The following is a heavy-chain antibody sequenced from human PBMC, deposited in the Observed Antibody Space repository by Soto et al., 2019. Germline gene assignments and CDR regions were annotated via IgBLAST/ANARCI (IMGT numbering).Heavy chain of an antibody. Sequence: PSETLSLTCVVSGGSINSSYWWNWVRQPPGKGLEWIGEISHGGSTNFNPSLKSRATISVDKSKNHLSLKLDSVTAADTAVYYCAREVSGIQAFDYWGQGTLVTVPQ. CDR3: AREVSGIQAFDY. CDR2: ISHGGST. CDR1: GGSINSSYW. D-gene: IGHD1-20*01. V-gene: IGHV4-4*02. J-gene: IGHJ4*02.